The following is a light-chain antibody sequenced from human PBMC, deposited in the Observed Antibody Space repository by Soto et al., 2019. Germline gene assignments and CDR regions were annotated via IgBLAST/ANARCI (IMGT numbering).Light chain of an antibody. Sequence: ETVLTQSASTVSLSPGERATLSCRASQSVSRYLAWYQHRPGQAPRLLIYDASSRATGIPDRFSGSGSGTDFTLTISRLEPEDFAVYYCQQYGSSPPWTFGQGTKVDIK. V-gene: IGKV3-20*01. CDR2: DAS. J-gene: IGKJ1*01. CDR3: QQYGSSPPWT. CDR1: QSVSRY.